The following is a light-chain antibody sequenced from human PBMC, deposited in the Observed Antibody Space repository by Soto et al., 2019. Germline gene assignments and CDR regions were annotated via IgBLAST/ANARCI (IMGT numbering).Light chain of an antibody. J-gene: IGKJ5*01. CDR3: QQRSNWPIT. V-gene: IGKV3-11*01. Sequence: EIVLTQSPATLPLSPGASATHSCRASRSVSNYLAWYQQKPGQAPRLLIYDASSRPTDIPARFSGSGSGTDFTLTISSLEPEDFALYYCQQRSNWPITFGQGTRLEIK. CDR1: RSVSNY. CDR2: DAS.